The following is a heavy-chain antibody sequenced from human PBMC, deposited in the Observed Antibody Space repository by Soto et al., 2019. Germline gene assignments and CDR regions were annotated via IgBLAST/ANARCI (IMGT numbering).Heavy chain of an antibody. CDR3: AREVSKHYYFDY. CDR2: IWYDGSNK. J-gene: IGHJ4*02. CDR1: GFTFSSYG. Sequence: QVQLVESGGGVVQPGRSLRLSCAASGFTFSSYGMHWVRQAPGKGLEWVAVIWYDGSNKYYADSVKGRFTISRDNSKNTRYLRMNSLRAEDTAVYYCAREVSKHYYFDYWGQGTLVTVSS. D-gene: IGHD2-2*01. V-gene: IGHV3-33*01.